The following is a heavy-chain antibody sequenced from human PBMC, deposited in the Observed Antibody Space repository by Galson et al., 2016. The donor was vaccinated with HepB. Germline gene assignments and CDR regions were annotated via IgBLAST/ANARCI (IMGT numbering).Heavy chain of an antibody. V-gene: IGHV4-39*01. J-gene: IGHJ5*02. CDR3: ATGLVPTAVRGFDWFDP. D-gene: IGHD2-2*01. CDR1: GGSTSSSNHH. Sequence: SETLSLTCTVSGGSTSSSNHHWDWIRQPPEKGLEWIGSIYHSGNTYYNPSLKSRVTISVVTSKNQITLELTSMTAADTAVYYCATGLVPTAVRGFDWFDPWGQGTLVTVSS. CDR2: IYHSGNT.